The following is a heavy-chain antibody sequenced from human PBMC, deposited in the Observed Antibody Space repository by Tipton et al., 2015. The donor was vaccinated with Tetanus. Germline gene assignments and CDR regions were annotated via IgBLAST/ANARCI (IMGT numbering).Heavy chain of an antibody. CDR1: GYTFTGYY. D-gene: IGHD3-22*01. CDR2: IDPNSGDT. V-gene: IGHV1-2*02. CDR3: ARDRGDYIFSGMDV. Sequence: QLVQSGAELKKPGASVKVSCTASGYTFTGYYMYWVRQAPGQGLEWVGWIDPNSGDTIYAQNFQGRVTMPRDTSISTVYMELSRPRTGDTAVYYCARDRGDYIFSGMDVWGPGTTVTVSS. J-gene: IGHJ6*02.